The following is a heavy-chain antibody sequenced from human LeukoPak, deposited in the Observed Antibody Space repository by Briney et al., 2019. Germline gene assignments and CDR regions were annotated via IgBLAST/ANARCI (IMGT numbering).Heavy chain of an antibody. CDR3: ARDDLVSTSTGGFGV. D-gene: IGHD2-8*02. Sequence: SETLSLTCGVSGGSLSRYYWSWIRQPPGRGLEWIGEINTGGSTNYNPSLKSRVTISVDTSKNQFSLNLDSVTAADTAVYYCARDDLVSTSTGGFGVWGQGILVTVSS. J-gene: IGHJ4*02. CDR2: INTGGST. V-gene: IGHV4-34*01. CDR1: GGSLSRYY.